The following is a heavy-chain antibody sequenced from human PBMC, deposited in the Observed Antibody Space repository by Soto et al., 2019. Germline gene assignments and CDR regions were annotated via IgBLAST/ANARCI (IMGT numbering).Heavy chain of an antibody. CDR2: IYSGGST. V-gene: IGHV3-53*01. CDR3: ARDPRYYDIPNYYYGMDV. Sequence: GGSLRLSCAASGFTVSSNYMSWVRQAPGKGLEWVSVIYSGGSTYYADSVKGRFTISRDNSKNTLYLQMNSLRAEDTAVYYCARDPRYYDIPNYYYGMDVWGQGTTVTVSS. CDR1: GFTVSSNY. D-gene: IGHD3-9*01. J-gene: IGHJ6*02.